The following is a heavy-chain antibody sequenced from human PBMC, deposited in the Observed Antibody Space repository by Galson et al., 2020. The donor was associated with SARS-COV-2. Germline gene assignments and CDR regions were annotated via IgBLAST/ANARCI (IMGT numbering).Heavy chain of an antibody. CDR3: AKGRHNSSPFVSFDV. D-gene: IGHD3-22*01. Sequence: GGSLRLSCAASGFAFEDYIMYWVRQVPARGLERVSGIRWNGDSIGYADSVKGRFTITRVNARTSLYLQMNSLITADTALYYCAKGRHNSSPFVSFDVWGHGTMVTVSS. J-gene: IGHJ3*01. V-gene: IGHV3-9*01. CDR2: IRWNGDSI. CDR1: GFAFEDYI.